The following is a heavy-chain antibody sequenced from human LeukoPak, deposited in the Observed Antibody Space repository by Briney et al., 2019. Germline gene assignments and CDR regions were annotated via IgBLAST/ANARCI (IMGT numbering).Heavy chain of an antibody. CDR1: GFIFSSYS. J-gene: IGHJ4*02. CDR2: ISSSSSYI. V-gene: IGHV3-21*01. CDR3: ARDRKSTMVRGVWRLGNKPTYFDY. D-gene: IGHD3-10*01. Sequence: GGSLRLSCAASGFIFSSYSMNWVRQAPGKGLEWVSSISSSSSYIYCADSVKGRFTISRDNAKNSLYLQMNSLRAEDTAVYYCARDRKSTMVRGVWRLGNKPTYFDYWGQGTLVTVSS.